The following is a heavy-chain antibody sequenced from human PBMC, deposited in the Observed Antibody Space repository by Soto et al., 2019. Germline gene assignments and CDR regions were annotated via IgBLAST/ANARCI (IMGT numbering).Heavy chain of an antibody. CDR3: AHAPGSSGWATMDY. CDR1: GFSPRMSGVG. J-gene: IGHJ4*02. V-gene: IGHV2-5*02. Sequence: QITLKESGPTLVKPTQTLTLTCNFSGFSPRMSGVGVGWIRQPPGKALEWLAFIYWDDDKRFSPSLRSRLTITKDTSKDQVVLTMANMDPLDTGTYDCAHAPGSSGWATMDYWGQGTLVTVSS. CDR2: IYWDDDK. D-gene: IGHD6-25*01.